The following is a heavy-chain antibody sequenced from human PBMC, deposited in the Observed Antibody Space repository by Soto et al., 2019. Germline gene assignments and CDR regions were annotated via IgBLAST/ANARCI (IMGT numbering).Heavy chain of an antibody. J-gene: IGHJ6*02. CDR2: INRDGSST. Sequence: GGSLRLSCAASGFTFSSYWMHWVRQAPGKGLVWVSRINRDGSSTSYADSVKGRFTISRDNAKHTLYLQMNSLRAEETAVYYCARDSLGTSYPYYDILTGYYYYYYYGMDVWGQGTTVTVSS. D-gene: IGHD3-9*01. CDR3: ARDSLGTSYPYYDILTGYYYYYYYGMDV. CDR1: GFTFSSYW. V-gene: IGHV3-74*01.